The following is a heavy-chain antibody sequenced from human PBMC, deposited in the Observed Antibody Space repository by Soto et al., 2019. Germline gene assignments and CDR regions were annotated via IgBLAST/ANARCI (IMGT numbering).Heavy chain of an antibody. CDR1: GYTFSRYG. Sequence: QGQLLQSGPEVKKPGASVKVSCKASGYTFSRYGISWVRQAPGQGLEWMGWISGYNGDTIYAQKVQGRVTMTIDTSTYTAYMELRSLTSDDTAIYYCAKNGQPPYYYYGMDVWGQGTTVTVSS. J-gene: IGHJ6*02. V-gene: IGHV1-18*01. CDR2: ISGYNGDT. D-gene: IGHD1-1*01. CDR3: AKNGQPPYYYYGMDV.